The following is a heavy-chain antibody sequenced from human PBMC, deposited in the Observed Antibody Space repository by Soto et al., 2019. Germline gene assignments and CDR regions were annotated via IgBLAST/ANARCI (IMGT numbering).Heavy chain of an antibody. V-gene: IGHV4-4*02. Sequence: QVQLQESGPGLVRPSGALSVTCAVSGASISRSHWWSGVRQSPGKGLEWIGEISHSGITNYNPSLKSRVTIAGDKSKNQLSLKLTSVTSADTAVYYCARVRYDRSGFDHWGQGTLVSVSS. D-gene: IGHD3-22*01. CDR2: ISHSGIT. J-gene: IGHJ4*02. CDR3: ARVRYDRSGFDH. CDR1: GASISRSHW.